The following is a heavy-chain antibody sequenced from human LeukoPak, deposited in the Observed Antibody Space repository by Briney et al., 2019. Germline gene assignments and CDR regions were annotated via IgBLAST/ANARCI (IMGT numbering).Heavy chain of an antibody. CDR1: GGSIGSSGYY. CDR2: IYTSGST. Sequence: SETLSLTCSVSGGSIGSSGYYWSWIRQPAGKGLEWIGRIYTSGSTNYNPSLKSRVTISVDTSKNQFSLKLSSVTAADTAVYYCARIMDFWSGPYYYYMDVWGKGTTVTVSS. D-gene: IGHD3-3*01. CDR3: ARIMDFWSGPYYYYMDV. V-gene: IGHV4-61*02. J-gene: IGHJ6*03.